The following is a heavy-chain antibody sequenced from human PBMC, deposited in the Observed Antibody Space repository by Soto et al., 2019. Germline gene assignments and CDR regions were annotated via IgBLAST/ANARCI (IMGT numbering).Heavy chain of an antibody. Sequence: ASVKASCKASGRTFSSEAFIWARQTPGQGLEWMGGIIPIFVTANYAQKFQGRVMITADVSTSTAYMELSSLRSEDTAVYYCARAVQYIGCQSPLRYFDLLVRGTLV. V-gene: IGHV1-69*13. J-gene: IGHJ2*01. CDR2: IIPIFVTA. CDR1: GRTFSSEA. D-gene: IGHD1-26*01. CDR3: ARAVQYIGCQSPLRYFDL.